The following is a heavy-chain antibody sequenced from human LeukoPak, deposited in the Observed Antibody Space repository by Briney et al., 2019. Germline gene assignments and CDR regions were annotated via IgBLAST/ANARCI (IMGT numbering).Heavy chain of an antibody. V-gene: IGHV3-23*01. D-gene: IGHD3-10*01. Sequence: PGGSLRLSCAASGFTFSSYAMSWVRQAPGKGLEWASAISGSGGSTYYADSVKGRFTITRDNSKNTLYLQMNSPRAEDTAVYYCAKDASWFETPDYWGQGTLVTVSS. CDR2: ISGSGGST. CDR3: AKDASWFETPDY. J-gene: IGHJ4*02. CDR1: GFTFSSYA.